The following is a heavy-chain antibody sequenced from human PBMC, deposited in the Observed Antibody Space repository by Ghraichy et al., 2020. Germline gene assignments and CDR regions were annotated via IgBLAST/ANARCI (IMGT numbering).Heavy chain of an antibody. V-gene: IGHV4-39*01. D-gene: IGHD2-2*01. CDR2: IYYSGST. J-gene: IGHJ6*03. Sequence: SETLSLTCTVSGGSISSSSYYWGWIRQPPGKGLEWIGSIYYSGSTYYNPSLKSRVTISVDTSKNQFSLKLSSVTAADTAVYYCARRYCSSTSCLYYYYYMDVWGKGTTVTVSS. CDR3: ARRYCSSTSCLYYYYYMDV. CDR1: GGSISSSSYY.